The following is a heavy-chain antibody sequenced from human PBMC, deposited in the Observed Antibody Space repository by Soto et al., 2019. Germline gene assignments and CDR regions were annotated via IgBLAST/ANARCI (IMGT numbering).Heavy chain of an antibody. V-gene: IGHV3-48*01. Sequence: EVQLVESGGGLVQPGGSLRLSCAASGFTFSSYSMSWVRQAPGKGLEWVSYISSTSNTIYYADSVKGRFTISRDNAKNSLYLHMNSLSAEDTAVYYCARDRGCSGGICYRDLGYWGQGTLFTVSS. D-gene: IGHD2-15*01. J-gene: IGHJ4*02. CDR3: ARDRGCSGGICYRDLGY. CDR1: GFTFSSYS. CDR2: ISSTSNTI.